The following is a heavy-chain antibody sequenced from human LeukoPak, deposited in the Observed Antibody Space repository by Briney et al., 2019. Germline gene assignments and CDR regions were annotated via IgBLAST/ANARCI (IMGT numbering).Heavy chain of an antibody. V-gene: IGHV4-59*01. CDR1: GGSISSYY. D-gene: IGHD1-26*01. J-gene: IGHJ1*01. CDR2: IYYSGST. Sequence: PSETLSLTCTVSGGSISSYYWSWIRQPPGKGLEWIVYIYYSGSTNYNPSLKSRVTISVETSKNQFSLKLSAVTAADTAVYYCAREGSIVGATPYFQHWGQGTLVTVSS. CDR3: AREGSIVGATPYFQH.